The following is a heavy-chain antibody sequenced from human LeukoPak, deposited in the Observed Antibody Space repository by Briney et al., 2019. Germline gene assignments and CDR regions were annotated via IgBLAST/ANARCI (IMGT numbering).Heavy chain of an antibody. J-gene: IGHJ6*03. Sequence: GGSLRLSCAASGFIFDDYAMHWVRQPPGKGLEWVSGISWNSDTIAYADPVKGRFTVSRDNAKNSLYLQMNSLRTDDMALYYCAKGAARRRFYYYMDVWGKGTTVTVSS. V-gene: IGHV3-9*03. CDR2: ISWNSDTI. CDR3: AKGAARRRFYYYMDV. D-gene: IGHD6-6*01. CDR1: GFIFDDYA.